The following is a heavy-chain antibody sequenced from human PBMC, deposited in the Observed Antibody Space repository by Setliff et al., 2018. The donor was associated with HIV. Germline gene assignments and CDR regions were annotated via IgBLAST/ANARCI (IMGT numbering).Heavy chain of an antibody. CDR3: ARDCRVGWVFTYGMDV. CDR2: IYSGGST. D-gene: IGHD6-13*01. J-gene: IGHJ6*02. CDR1: GFTVSSNY. Sequence: LRLSCAASGFTVSSNYMSWVRQAPGKGLEWVSVIYSGGSTYYADSVKGRFTISRDNYKNTLYLQMNSLGAEDTAVYYCARDCRVGWVFTYGMDVWGQGTLVTVSS. V-gene: IGHV3-66*02.